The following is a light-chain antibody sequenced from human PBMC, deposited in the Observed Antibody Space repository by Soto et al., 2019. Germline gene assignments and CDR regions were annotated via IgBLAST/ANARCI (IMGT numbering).Light chain of an antibody. J-gene: IGKJ1*01. V-gene: IGKV1-5*01. CDR2: DAS. CDR3: KQYNTYLWT. Sequence: DIQMTQSPSTLSASVGDSVTITCRASQNIRNWLAWYQQKPGKAPNPLIYDASSLKSGVQARFSGSGSGTEFTLTISSLQPDDFATYYCKQYNTYLWTVGQGTKVDIK. CDR1: QNIRNW.